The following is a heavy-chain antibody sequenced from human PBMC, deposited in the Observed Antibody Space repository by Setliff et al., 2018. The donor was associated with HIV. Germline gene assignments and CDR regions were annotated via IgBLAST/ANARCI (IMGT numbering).Heavy chain of an antibody. CDR2: INPDSRGT. V-gene: IGHV1-2*06. CDR3: ARVPSRYCSSTTCPFFFDQ. J-gene: IGHJ4*02. Sequence: ASVKVSCKTSGYAFTDYSIHWVRQAPGQGLEWVGRINPDSRGTNYAQTFQGRVTMTRDTSVSTAYMELSRLKSDDTAVFYCARVPSRYCSSTTCPFFFDQWGQGTLVTVSS. D-gene: IGHD2-2*01. CDR1: GYAFTDYS.